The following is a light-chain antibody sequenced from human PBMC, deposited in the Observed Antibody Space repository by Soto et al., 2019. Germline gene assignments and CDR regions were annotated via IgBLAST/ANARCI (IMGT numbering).Light chain of an antibody. CDR2: GAS. CDR1: QSFSSSF. V-gene: IGKV3-20*01. J-gene: IGKJ2*01. Sequence: EIVLTQSPGTLSLSPGERATLSCRASQSFSSSFLAWYQQKPGQAPRLLIYGASSRTTGIPDRFSGSGSGTDFTLTISRLEPEDFAVYYCHRYGSSPYTFGQGTKLEIK. CDR3: HRYGSSPYT.